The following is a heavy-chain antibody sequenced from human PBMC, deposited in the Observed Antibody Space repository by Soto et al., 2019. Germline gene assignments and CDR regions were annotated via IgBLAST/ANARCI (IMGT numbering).Heavy chain of an antibody. V-gene: IGHV4-59*01. CDR1: GGSISGYY. CDR2: VYYSGST. D-gene: IGHD5-12*01. Sequence: SETLSLTCTLSGGSISGYYWSWIRQPPGKGLEWIGYVYYSGSTKYNPSLESRVTISVDMSNNQFSLMLTSVTAADTDVYYCAKYRRTDAEGYRLDFWGQGTLVTLS. CDR3: AKYRRTDAEGYRLDF. J-gene: IGHJ4*02.